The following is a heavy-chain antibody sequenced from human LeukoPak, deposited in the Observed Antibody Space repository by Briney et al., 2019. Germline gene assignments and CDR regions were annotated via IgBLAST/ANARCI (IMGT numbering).Heavy chain of an antibody. Sequence: GGSLRLSCAASGFTFSSYEMNWFRQAPGKGLEWVSYISSSGSTIYYADSVKGRFTISRDNAKNSLYLQMNSLRAEDTAVYYCARVASSFGEMGYWGQGTLVTVSS. J-gene: IGHJ4*02. D-gene: IGHD3-10*01. CDR2: ISSSGSTI. CDR1: GFTFSSYE. CDR3: ARVASSFGEMGY. V-gene: IGHV3-48*03.